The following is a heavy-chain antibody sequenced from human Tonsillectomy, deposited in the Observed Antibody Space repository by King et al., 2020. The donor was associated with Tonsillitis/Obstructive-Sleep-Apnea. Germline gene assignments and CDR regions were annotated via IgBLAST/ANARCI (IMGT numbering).Heavy chain of an antibody. CDR1: GFTFSSYW. CDR2: INSDGSST. CDR3: ARDLKYYDILTGYYEGAFDI. D-gene: IGHD3-9*01. Sequence: VQLVESGGGLVQPGGSLRLSCAASGFTFSSYWMHWVRQAPGKGLVWVSRINSDGSSTSYADSVKGRFTISRDNAKNTLYLQMNSRRAEDTAVYYCARDLKYYDILTGYYEGAFDIWGQGTMVTVSS. J-gene: IGHJ3*02. V-gene: IGHV3-74*01.